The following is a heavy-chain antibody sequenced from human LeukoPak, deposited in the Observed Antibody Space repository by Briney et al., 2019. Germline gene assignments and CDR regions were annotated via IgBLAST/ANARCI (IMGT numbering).Heavy chain of an antibody. CDR3: ARDAEYSSSRFLDY. V-gene: IGHV3-11*04. CDR2: ISSSRSII. Sequence: RGSLRLSCAASGFTFSDYYMSWVRQAPGKGLEWVADISSSRSIINYADSVRGRFTISRDNAKKSLYLQMNSLRAEDTAVYYCARDAEYSSSRFLDYWGQGTLVTVSS. D-gene: IGHD6-6*01. CDR1: GFTFSDYY. J-gene: IGHJ4*02.